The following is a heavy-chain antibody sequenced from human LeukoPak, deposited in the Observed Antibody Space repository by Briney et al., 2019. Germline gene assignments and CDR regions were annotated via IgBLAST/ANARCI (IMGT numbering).Heavy chain of an antibody. Sequence: SETLSLTCAVSGGSISSSNWWSWVRQPPGKGLEWIGEIYHSGSTNYNPSLKSRVTISVDKSKNQFSLKLSSVTAADTAVYYCARDLVKEGPSPTADYWGQGTLVTVSS. CDR3: ARDLVKEGPSPTADY. CDR2: IYHSGST. J-gene: IGHJ4*02. V-gene: IGHV4-4*02. D-gene: IGHD2-8*02. CDR1: GGSISSSNW.